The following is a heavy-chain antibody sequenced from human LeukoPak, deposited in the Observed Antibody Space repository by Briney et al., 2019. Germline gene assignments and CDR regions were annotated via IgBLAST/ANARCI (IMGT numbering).Heavy chain of an antibody. J-gene: IGHJ4*02. CDR2: INSDGSST. V-gene: IGHV3-74*01. CDR3: AREWSGYDTNPWFDY. D-gene: IGHD5-12*01. Sequence: PGGSLRLSCAASGFTFSSYWMHWVRQAPGKGLVWVSRINSDGSSTSYADSVKGRFTISRDDAKNTLYLQMNSLRAEDTAVYYCAREWSGYDTNPWFDYWGQGTLVTVSS. CDR1: GFTFSSYW.